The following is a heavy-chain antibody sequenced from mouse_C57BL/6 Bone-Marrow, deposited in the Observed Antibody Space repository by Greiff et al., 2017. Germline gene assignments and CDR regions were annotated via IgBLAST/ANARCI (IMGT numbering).Heavy chain of an antibody. V-gene: IGHV2-5*01. CDR2: IWRGGST. CDR1: GFPLTSYG. Sequence: VQLVESGPGLVQPSPTLSITCTVSGFPLTSYGVHWVRQSPGKGLEWLGVIWRGGSTDYNAAFMSSLSITKDNSKSQVFFKMNSLQADDTAIYYCALHSYYYAIDYRRQGTSVTASS. J-gene: IGHJ4*01. CDR3: ALHSYYYAIDY.